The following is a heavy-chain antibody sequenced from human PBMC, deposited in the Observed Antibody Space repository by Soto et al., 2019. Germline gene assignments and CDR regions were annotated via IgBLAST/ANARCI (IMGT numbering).Heavy chain of an antibody. CDR2: IIPIFETA. CDR1: GGTFKSFT. CDR3: ATKGVSGWFFDY. J-gene: IGHJ4*02. D-gene: IGHD6-19*01. V-gene: IGHV1-69*13. Sequence: GASVKVSCKASGGTFKSFTFTWVRQAPGQGLELMGGIIPIFETANYAQKFQDRVTITADESTSTVYMELSSLRSADTAVYYCATKGVSGWFFDYWGQGTVVTVYS.